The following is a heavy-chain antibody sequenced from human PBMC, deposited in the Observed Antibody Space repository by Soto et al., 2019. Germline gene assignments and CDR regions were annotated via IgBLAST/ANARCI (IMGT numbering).Heavy chain of an antibody. V-gene: IGHV1-69*13. J-gene: IGHJ6*02. CDR2: TIPILGTA. CDR3: ARGNALDI. CDR1: GGTFSSFA. Sequence: ASVKFSCKASGGTFSSFAINWVRQAPGQGPEWMGGTIPILGTANYAQKFQGRVTIIADETTNTASLELTSLRSEDTAVYYCARGNALDIWGQGTTVTVSS.